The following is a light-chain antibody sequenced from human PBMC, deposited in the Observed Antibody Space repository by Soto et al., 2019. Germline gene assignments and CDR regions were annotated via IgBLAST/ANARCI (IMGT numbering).Light chain of an antibody. CDR2: EVS. CDR3: SSYPRYPTSVV. J-gene: IGLJ2*01. Sequence: QSVLTQPPSVSGSPGQSATISCPVTSSEIGYYNRVSWYQHSPDTAPKLILYEVSTRTSRVPDRFSGSKSGNTAAPTISRLQAEDEALVASSSYPRYPTSVVFGGGTTFTVL. V-gene: IGLV2-18*02. CDR1: SSEIGYYNR.